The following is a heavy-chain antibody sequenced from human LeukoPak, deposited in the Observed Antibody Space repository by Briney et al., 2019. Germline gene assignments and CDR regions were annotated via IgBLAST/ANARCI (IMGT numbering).Heavy chain of an antibody. J-gene: IGHJ4*02. CDR2: MSYDGSNK. CDR1: GFTFSTYD. CDR3: AKDLQLALDY. D-gene: IGHD6-13*01. Sequence: GGCLRLSCAAAGFTFSTYDMHSVRQAPGKWLEWVTVMSYDGSNKYYADSVKGRFTISRDNSKNTLYLQMNSLRADDTAVYYCAKDLQLALDYWGQGTLVTVSP. V-gene: IGHV3-30*18.